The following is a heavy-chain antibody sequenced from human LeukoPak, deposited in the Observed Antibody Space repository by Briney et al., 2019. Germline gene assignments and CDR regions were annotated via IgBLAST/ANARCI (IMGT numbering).Heavy chain of an antibody. D-gene: IGHD3-16*01. V-gene: IGHV3-9*01. CDR2: ISWNSGSI. Sequence: GGSLRLSCAASGFTFDDYAMHWVRQAPGKSLEWVSGISWNSGSIGYADSVKGRFTISRDNAKNSLYLQMNSLRAEDTALYYCANRRYGYWGQGTLVTASS. CDR3: ANRRYGY. J-gene: IGHJ4*02. CDR1: GFTFDDYA.